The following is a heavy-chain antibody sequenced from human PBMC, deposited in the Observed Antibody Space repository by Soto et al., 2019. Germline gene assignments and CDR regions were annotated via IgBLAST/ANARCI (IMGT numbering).Heavy chain of an antibody. J-gene: IGHJ4*02. CDR3: TRGNGYYIY. Sequence: PSETLSLTCTVSGGSINSYYWGWVRQPPGKGLEWVGYIHYSGNTNYNPSLKSRVTISVDTSKNQFSLKLSSVTAADTAVYYCTRGNGYYIYWGQGTLVTVSS. CDR2: IHYSGNT. V-gene: IGHV4-59*01. D-gene: IGHD3-3*01. CDR1: GGSINSYY.